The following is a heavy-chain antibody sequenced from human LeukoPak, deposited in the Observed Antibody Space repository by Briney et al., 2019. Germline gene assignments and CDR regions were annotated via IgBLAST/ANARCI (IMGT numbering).Heavy chain of an antibody. D-gene: IGHD1-7*01. Sequence: GGFLRLSCAVSRFTFSDYYMSWIRQAPGKGLEWVSYISSSGSTIYYADSVKGRFTISRDNAKNSLYLQMNSLRAEDTAVYYCARDFAGTTSFDPWGQGTLVTVSS. CDR3: ARDFAGTTSFDP. CDR1: RFTFSDYY. CDR2: ISSSGSTI. J-gene: IGHJ5*02. V-gene: IGHV3-11*04.